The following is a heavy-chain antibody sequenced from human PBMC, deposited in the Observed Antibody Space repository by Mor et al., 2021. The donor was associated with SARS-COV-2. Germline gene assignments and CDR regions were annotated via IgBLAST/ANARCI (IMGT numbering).Heavy chain of an antibody. CDR3: ARLDGDTAHYYYYMDV. J-gene: IGHJ6*03. CDR2: SGST. V-gene: IGHV4-31*02. Sequence: SGSTYYNPSLKSRVTISVDTSKSQFSLKLSSVTAADPAVYYCARLDGDTAHYYYYMDVWGKGTTVTVSS. D-gene: IGHD3-10*01.